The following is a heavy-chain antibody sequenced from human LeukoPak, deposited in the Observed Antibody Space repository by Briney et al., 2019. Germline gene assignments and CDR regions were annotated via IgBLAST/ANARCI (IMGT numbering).Heavy chain of an antibody. Sequence: GGSLRLSCAASGFTFSSYSMNWVRQAPGKGLEWVSSISSSSSYIYYADSVKSRFTISRDNAKNSLYLQMNSLRAEDTAVYYCARDGYSSSWTYAFDIWGQGTMVTVSS. CDR1: GFTFSSYS. V-gene: IGHV3-21*01. CDR2: ISSSSSYI. J-gene: IGHJ3*02. CDR3: ARDGYSSSWTYAFDI. D-gene: IGHD6-13*01.